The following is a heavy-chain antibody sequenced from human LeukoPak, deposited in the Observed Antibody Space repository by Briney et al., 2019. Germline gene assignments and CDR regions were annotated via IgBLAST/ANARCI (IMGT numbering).Heavy chain of an antibody. D-gene: IGHD5-24*01. CDR2: IYHSGST. J-gene: IGHJ6*03. Sequence: SETLSLTCTVSGYSISSGYYWGWIRQPPGKGLEWIGSIYHSGSTYYNPSLKSRVTISVDTSKNQFSLKLSSVTAADTAVYYCARVDGYSYYYYYYHMDVWGKGTTVTVSS. CDR3: ARVDGYSYYYYYYHMDV. CDR1: GYSISSGYY. V-gene: IGHV4-38-2*02.